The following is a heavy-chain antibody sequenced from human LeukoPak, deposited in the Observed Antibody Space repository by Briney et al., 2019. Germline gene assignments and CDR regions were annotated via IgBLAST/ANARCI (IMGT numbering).Heavy chain of an antibody. Sequence: AGGSLRLSCAASGFTFSSYWMHWVRQAPGKGLVWVSRINTDGTSTRYADSVKGRYTIFRDNGKNTLYLQMNGLRVEDTAVYYCARAPRAIAAKDLTWFDPWGQGTLVTVSS. CDR1: GFTFSSYW. CDR2: INTDGTST. CDR3: ARAPRAIAAKDLTWFDP. D-gene: IGHD6-25*01. V-gene: IGHV3-74*01. J-gene: IGHJ5*02.